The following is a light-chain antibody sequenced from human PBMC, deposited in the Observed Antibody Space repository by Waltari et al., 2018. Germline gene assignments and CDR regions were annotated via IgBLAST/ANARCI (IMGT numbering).Light chain of an antibody. Sequence: EIVLTQSPDTLSLSPGERATLSCRASQNINSNFLAWYQQIPGQAPRLLIYSASNRATGIPDRFSGIGSGIDFTRTISRLEPEDFAVYYCQQYGSSPETFGPGTKVDIK. CDR3: QQYGSSPET. CDR1: QNINSNF. V-gene: IGKV3-20*01. J-gene: IGKJ3*01. CDR2: SAS.